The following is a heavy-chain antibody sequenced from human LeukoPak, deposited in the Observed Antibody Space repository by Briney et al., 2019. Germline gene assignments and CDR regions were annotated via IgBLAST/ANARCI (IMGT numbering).Heavy chain of an antibody. Sequence: PSETLSLTCTVYGGSISSYYWSWIRQPPGKGLKWIGYIYYSGSTNYNPSLKSRVTISVDTSKNQFSLKLSSVTAADTAVYYCARGNSGYSSLYYFDYWGQGTLVTVSS. D-gene: IGHD5-18*01. CDR2: IYYSGST. CDR3: ARGNSGYSSLYYFDY. CDR1: GGSISSYY. V-gene: IGHV4-59*01. J-gene: IGHJ4*02.